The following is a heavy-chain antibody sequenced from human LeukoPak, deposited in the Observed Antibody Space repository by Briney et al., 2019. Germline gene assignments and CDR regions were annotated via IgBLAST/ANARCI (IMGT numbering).Heavy chain of an antibody. CDR2: IRYDGSNK. Sequence: PGGSLRLSCAASGFTFSSYGMHWVRQAPGKGLEWVAFIRYDGSNKYYADSVKGRFTISRDNSKNTLYLQMNSLRAEDTAVYYCAKSNTYYYDSSGYYDYWGQGTLVTVSS. CDR1: GFTFSSYG. V-gene: IGHV3-30*02. D-gene: IGHD3-22*01. CDR3: AKSNTYYYDSSGYYDY. J-gene: IGHJ4*02.